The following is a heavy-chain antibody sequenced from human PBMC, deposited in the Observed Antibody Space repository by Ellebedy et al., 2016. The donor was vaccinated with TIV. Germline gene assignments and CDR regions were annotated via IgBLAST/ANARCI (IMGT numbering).Heavy chain of an antibody. V-gene: IGHV3-53*01. CDR1: GFIVSRNN. CDR2: IYSGGTT. D-gene: IGHD3-10*01. J-gene: IGHJ3*02. CDR3: ARDSADGFDI. Sequence: GESLKISCAASGFIVSRNNMSWVRQAPGKGLEWVSLIYSGGTTYYADSVKGRFTISRDSSTNTLFLEMNSRRADDTAVYYCARDSADGFDIWGQGTLVTVSS.